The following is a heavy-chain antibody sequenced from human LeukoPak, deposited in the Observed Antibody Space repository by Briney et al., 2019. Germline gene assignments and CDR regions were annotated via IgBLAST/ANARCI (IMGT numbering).Heavy chain of an antibody. CDR3: AKAPRILRYFDL. CDR2: ISDSGGST. Sequence: GGSLRLSCAASGFTFSSYAMSWVRQAPGKGLEWVSAISDSGGSTYYADSVKGRFTISRDNSKNMLYLQMNSLRAEDTAVYYCAKAPRILRYFDLWGRGTLVTVSS. CDR1: GFTFSSYA. J-gene: IGHJ2*01. V-gene: IGHV3-23*01.